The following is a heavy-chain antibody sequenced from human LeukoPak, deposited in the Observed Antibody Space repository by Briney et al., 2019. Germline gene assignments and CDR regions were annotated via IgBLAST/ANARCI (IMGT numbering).Heavy chain of an antibody. CDR2: VYHSGST. CDR1: GGSIDSRSYY. D-gene: IGHD2-15*01. V-gene: IGHV4-39*01. Sequence: SETLSLTCTVSGGSIDSRSYYWDWIRQAPGKGLEWIGTVYHSGSTEYNPSLKSRVAIFVDTSKNQFSLILHSVAAADTAVYYCARRSEFDNTHYHYFDYWGQGALVTVSS. J-gene: IGHJ4*02. CDR3: ARRSEFDNTHYHYFDY.